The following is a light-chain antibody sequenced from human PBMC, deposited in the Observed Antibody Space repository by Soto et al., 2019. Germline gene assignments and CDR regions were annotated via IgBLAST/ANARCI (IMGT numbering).Light chain of an antibody. J-gene: IGLJ1*01. CDR2: GNT. V-gene: IGLV1-40*01. CDR3: QSYDSSLGANYF. Sequence: QSVLTQPPSVSGAPGQRVTISCTGSSSNLGAGYDVHRYQQLPGTAPKLLIYGNTNRPSGVPDRFSGSKSGTSASLAITGLQAEDEADYYCQSYDSSLGANYFFGTGTKVTVL. CDR1: SSNLGAGYD.